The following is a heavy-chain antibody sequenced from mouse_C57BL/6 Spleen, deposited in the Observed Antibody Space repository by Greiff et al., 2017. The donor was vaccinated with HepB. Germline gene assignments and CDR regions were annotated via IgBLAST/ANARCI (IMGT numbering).Heavy chain of an antibody. Sequence: EVQLQESGPGLVKPSQSLSLTCSVTGYSITSGYYWNWIRQFPGNKLEWMGYISYDGSNNYNPSLKNRISITRDTSKNQFFLKLNSVTTEDTATYYGARGADDGYFDVWGTGTTVTVSS. D-gene: IGHD2-3*01. V-gene: IGHV3-6*01. J-gene: IGHJ1*03. CDR2: ISYDGSN. CDR3: ARGADDGYFDV. CDR1: GYSITSGYY.